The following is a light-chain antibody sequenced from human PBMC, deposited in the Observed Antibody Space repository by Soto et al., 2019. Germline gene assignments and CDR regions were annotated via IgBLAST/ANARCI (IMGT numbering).Light chain of an antibody. V-gene: IGKV3-15*01. CDR3: QQYNNWPSFT. CDR1: QSVSSN. J-gene: IGKJ3*01. CDR2: GAS. Sequence: EIVMTQSPATLSVSPGERATLSCRASQSVSSNLAWYQQKPGQAPRLLIYGASTRATGIPARFSGSGSGTDFPLTTSGLQSEDFVVYYCQQYNNWPSFTFGPGTKVDIK.